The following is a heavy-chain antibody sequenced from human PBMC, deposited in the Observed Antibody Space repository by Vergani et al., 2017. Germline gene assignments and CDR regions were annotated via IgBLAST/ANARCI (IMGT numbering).Heavy chain of an antibody. CDR2: IPTSGSN. V-gene: IGHV4-61*02. Sequence: QVQLQESGPGLVKPSQTLSLTCTVSGCPISSGGYYWNWIRQPAGKGLECIGRIPTSGSNNYKPSLKSRITIAVDTSQNQFSRVLNSVTAAATAVYYCARDIAVAGPSWFDPWGQGILVTVSS. D-gene: IGHD6-19*01. CDR3: ARDIAVAGPSWFDP. J-gene: IGHJ5*02. CDR1: GCPISSGGYY.